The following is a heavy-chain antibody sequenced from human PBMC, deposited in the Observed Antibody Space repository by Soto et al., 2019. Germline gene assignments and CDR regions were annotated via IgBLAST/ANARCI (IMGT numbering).Heavy chain of an antibody. D-gene: IGHD3-16*01. CDR1: GFTFSTYA. CDR3: VKEALAGDMDL. CDR2: ISGSGGST. V-gene: IGHV3-23*01. Sequence: GGSLRLSCAASGFTFSTYAMIWVRQAPGQGLEWVSAISGSGGSTYYLDSVKGRFTISRDNSKNTLSLQMNSLRVEDTAVYYCVKEALAGDMDLWGEGTPVAVSS. J-gene: IGHJ6*04.